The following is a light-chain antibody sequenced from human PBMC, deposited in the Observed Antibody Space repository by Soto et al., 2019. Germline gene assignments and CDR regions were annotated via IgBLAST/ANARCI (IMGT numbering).Light chain of an antibody. J-gene: IGKJ1*01. CDR3: LHHGGSPPQT. CDR1: QSISNNY. V-gene: IGKV3-20*01. Sequence: ETVLTQSPGTLSLSPGESATLSCRASQSISNNYIAWYQQKPGQAPRLLFSGASSTATAIPDRFSGSGSGRDFTLPISSRQHEDFAAYHCLHHGGSPPQTFGQGTKVEIK. CDR2: GAS.